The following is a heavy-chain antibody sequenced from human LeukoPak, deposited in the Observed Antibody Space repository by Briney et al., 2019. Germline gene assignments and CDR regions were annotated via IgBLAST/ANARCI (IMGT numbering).Heavy chain of an antibody. CDR3: ARLEGARYYFDY. Sequence: KASETLSLTCAVSGGSISSSNWWSWVRQPPGEGLGWIGEIYHSGSTNYNPSLKSRVTISVDKSKNQFSLKLSSVTAADTAVYYCARLEGARYYFDYWGQGTLVTVSS. D-gene: IGHD3-16*01. CDR1: GGSISSSNW. V-gene: IGHV4-4*02. CDR2: IYHSGST. J-gene: IGHJ4*02.